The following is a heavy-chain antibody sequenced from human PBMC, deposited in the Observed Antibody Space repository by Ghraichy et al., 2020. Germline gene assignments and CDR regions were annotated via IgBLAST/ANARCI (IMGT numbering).Heavy chain of an antibody. CDR3: ARDPGSGYALDAFDI. Sequence: GGSLRLSCAASGFTFSSYSMNWVRQAPGKRLEWVSYISSSSSTIYYADSVKGRFTISRDNAKNSLYLQMNSLRDEDTAVYYCARDPGSGYALDAFDIWGQGTMVTVSS. CDR1: GFTFSSYS. D-gene: IGHD5-12*01. J-gene: IGHJ3*02. CDR2: ISSSSSTI. V-gene: IGHV3-48*02.